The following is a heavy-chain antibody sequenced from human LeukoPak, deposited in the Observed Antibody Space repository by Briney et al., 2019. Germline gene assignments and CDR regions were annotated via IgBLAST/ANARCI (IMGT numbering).Heavy chain of an antibody. J-gene: IGHJ4*02. CDR2: ISSTSSYI. CDR3: ARASSGWAVDLYYFDC. D-gene: IGHD6-19*01. V-gene: IGHV3-21*01. CDR1: GFSFSSYS. Sequence: PGGSLRLSCAASGFSFSSYSMNWVRQAPGKGLEWVSSISSTSSYIYYADSVKGRFTISRDNTKNSLYLQMNSLRAEDTAVYYCARASSGWAVDLYYFDCWGQGTLVTVSS.